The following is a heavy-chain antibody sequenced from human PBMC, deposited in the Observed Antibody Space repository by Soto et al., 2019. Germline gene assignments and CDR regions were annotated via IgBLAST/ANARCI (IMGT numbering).Heavy chain of an antibody. CDR2: INPSSGNT. D-gene: IGHD1-1*01. CDR1: GYSFTRHD. J-gene: IGHJ6*02. CDR3: ARGGILSAGLSVFYGMDV. Sequence: QVQLVQSGAEVKKPGASVKVSCKASGYSFTRHDINWVRQAPGQGLEWMGWINPSSGNTRYAQRLLGRLTMTADTATMTAYMELSVQKSEDTAIYCWARGGILSAGLSVFYGMDVWGPGTTVTAPS. V-gene: IGHV1-8*01.